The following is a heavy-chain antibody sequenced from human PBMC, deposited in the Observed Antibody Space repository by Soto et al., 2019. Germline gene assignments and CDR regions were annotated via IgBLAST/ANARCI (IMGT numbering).Heavy chain of an antibody. CDR2: IYSGGST. CDR1: GFTVSSNY. CDR3: AREGDSSGYPLYYFDY. J-gene: IGHJ4*02. Sequence: VQLVETGGGLIQPGGSLRLSCAASGFTVSSNYMSWVRQAPGKGLEWVSVIYSGGSTYYADSVKGRFTISRDNSKNTLYLQMNSLRAEDTAVYYCAREGDSSGYPLYYFDYWGQGTLVTVSS. V-gene: IGHV3-53*02. D-gene: IGHD3-22*01.